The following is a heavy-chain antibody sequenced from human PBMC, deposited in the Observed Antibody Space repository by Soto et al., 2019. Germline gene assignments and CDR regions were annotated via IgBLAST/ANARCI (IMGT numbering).Heavy chain of an antibody. Sequence: SVKVSCKASGGTFSRNTISWVRQAPGQGLEWMGGLIPIFGTANYAQRFQGRVTITADESTSTAYMELNRLRSEDTAVYYCARQFDYDTSGYYYAYWGQGTLVTVSS. CDR1: GGTFSRNT. J-gene: IGHJ4*02. CDR2: LIPIFGTA. D-gene: IGHD3-22*01. CDR3: ARQFDYDTSGYYYAY. V-gene: IGHV1-69*13.